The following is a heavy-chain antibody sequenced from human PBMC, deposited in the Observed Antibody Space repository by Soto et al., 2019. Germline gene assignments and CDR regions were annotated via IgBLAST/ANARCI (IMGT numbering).Heavy chain of an antibody. CDR1: GYTFTSYG. D-gene: IGHD1-26*01. J-gene: IGHJ5*02. CDR2: ISAYNGNT. Sequence: ASVKVSCKASGYTFTSYGISWVRQAPEQGLEWMGWISAYNGNTTYAQKLQGRVTMTTDTSTSTAYIELRSLRSDDTAASYCARGGGSGSRGDTGWFDAWGEGTLGGVSS. V-gene: IGHV1-18*01. CDR3: ARGGGSGSRGDTGWFDA.